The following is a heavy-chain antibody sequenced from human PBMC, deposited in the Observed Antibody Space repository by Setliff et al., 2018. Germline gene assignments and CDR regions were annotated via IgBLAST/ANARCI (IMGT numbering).Heavy chain of an antibody. CDR1: GFTFSSLW. CDR2: INQGGGDQ. D-gene: IGHD3-3*01. V-gene: IGHV3-7*01. J-gene: IGHJ5*02. CDR3: SRDVYDFRTGQADP. Sequence: GGSLRLSCAASGFTFSSLWMAWVRQAPGKGLEWVAYINQGGGDQFYVDSVRGRFIISRDNAKNSLYLHMNSLRADDTAVYYCSRDVYDFRTGQADPWGQGTLVTVSS.